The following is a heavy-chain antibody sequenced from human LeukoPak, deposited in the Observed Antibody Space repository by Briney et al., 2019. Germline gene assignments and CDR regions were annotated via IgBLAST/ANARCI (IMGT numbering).Heavy chain of an antibody. CDR2: ISYDGSNK. Sequence: TGGSLRLSCAASGFTFSSYAMHWVRQAPGKVLEWVAVISYDGSNKYYADSVKGRFTISRDNSKNTLYLQMNSLRAEDTAVYYCAREGVGGSGSYVMDVWGKGTTVTVSS. J-gene: IGHJ6*04. CDR1: GFTFSSYA. D-gene: IGHD3-10*01. CDR3: AREGVGGSGSYVMDV. V-gene: IGHV3-30*04.